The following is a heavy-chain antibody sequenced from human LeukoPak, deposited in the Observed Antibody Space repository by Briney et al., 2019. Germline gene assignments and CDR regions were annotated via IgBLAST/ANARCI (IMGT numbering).Heavy chain of an antibody. CDR1: GGSISSYY. J-gene: IGHJ5*02. Sequence: MPSETLSLTCTVSGGSISSYYWSWIRQPPGKGLEWLGYIYYSGSTNYNPSLKSRVTISVDTSKNQFSLKLSSVTAADTAVYYCAKSPSKGTYYYGSGPNWFDPWGQGTLVTVSS. CDR2: IYYSGST. D-gene: IGHD3-10*01. CDR3: AKSPSKGTYYYGSGPNWFDP. V-gene: IGHV4-59*01.